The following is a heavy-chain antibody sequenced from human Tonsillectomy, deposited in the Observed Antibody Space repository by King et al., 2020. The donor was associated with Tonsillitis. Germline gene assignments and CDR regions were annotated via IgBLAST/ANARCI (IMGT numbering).Heavy chain of an antibody. Sequence: VQLVESGGDLVQPGGSLRLSCAASGFTFSSYWMSWVRQAPGKGLEWVANIKQDGSEKYYVDSVKGRFTISRDNTKNSLYLQMNSLRVEDTAVYYCAMLVVVAAKGGGWFDPWGQGTLVTVSS. D-gene: IGHD2-15*01. J-gene: IGHJ5*02. CDR1: GFTFSSYW. CDR3: AMLVVVAAKGGGWFDP. CDR2: IKQDGSEK. V-gene: IGHV3-7*03.